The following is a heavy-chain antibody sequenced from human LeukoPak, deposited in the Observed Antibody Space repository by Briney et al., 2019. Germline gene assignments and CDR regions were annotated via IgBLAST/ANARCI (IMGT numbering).Heavy chain of an antibody. V-gene: IGHV1-46*01. D-gene: IGHD6-19*01. J-gene: IGHJ4*02. CDR3: AREDNRYSSGWVPDY. CDR1: GYTFTNYY. Sequence: ASVKVSCKASGYTFTNYYMHWVRQAPGQGLEWMGIINPSGGSTSYAQKFQGRVTMTRDTSTSTVYMELSSLRSEDTAVYYCAREDNRYSSGWVPDYWGQGTLVTVSS. CDR2: INPSGGST.